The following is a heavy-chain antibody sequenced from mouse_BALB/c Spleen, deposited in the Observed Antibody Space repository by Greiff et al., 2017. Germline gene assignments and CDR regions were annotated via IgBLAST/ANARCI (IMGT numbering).Heavy chain of an antibody. CDR1: GFTFSSYY. CDR3: ARHKGHYYGSSYVDY. J-gene: IGHJ2*01. V-gene: IGHV5-6-2*01. D-gene: IGHD1-1*01. CDR2: INSNGGST. Sequence: EVHLVESGGGLVKLGGSLKLSCAASGFTFSSYYMSWVRQTPEKRLELVAAINSNGGSTYYPDTVKGRFTISRDNAKNTLYLQMSSLKSEDTALYYCARHKGHYYGSSYVDYWGQGTTRTVSS.